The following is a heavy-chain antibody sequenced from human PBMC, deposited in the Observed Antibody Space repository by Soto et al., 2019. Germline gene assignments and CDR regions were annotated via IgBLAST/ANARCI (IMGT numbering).Heavy chain of an antibody. CDR2: ISWNSGSI. CDR1: GFTFDDYA. CDR3: AKGHRTYCSGGSCYSGEGVLGFDP. D-gene: IGHD2-15*01. Sequence: EVQLVESGGGLVQPGRSLRLSCAASGFTFDDYAMHWVRQAPGKGLEWVSGISWNSGSIGYADSVKGRFTISRDNAKNSLYLQMNSLRAEDTALYYCAKGHRTYCSGGSCYSGEGVLGFDPWGQGTLVTVSS. V-gene: IGHV3-9*01. J-gene: IGHJ5*02.